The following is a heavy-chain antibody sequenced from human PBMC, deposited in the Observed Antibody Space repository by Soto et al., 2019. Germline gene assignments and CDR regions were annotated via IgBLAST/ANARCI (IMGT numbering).Heavy chain of an antibody. Sequence: QITLKESGPTLVKSTQTLTLTCTFSGFSLTTDGEGVGWVRQSPGEALEWLALIYWDDDAGYSPSLKTRLTITKDISRNQVVLVITSMEPVDTSTYFCAHSRNLITEDAQVGDFDYWGQGT. J-gene: IGHJ4*02. CDR2: IYWDDDA. D-gene: IGHD1-26*01. V-gene: IGHV2-5*02. CDR1: GFSLTTDGEG. CDR3: AHSRNLITEDAQVGDFDY.